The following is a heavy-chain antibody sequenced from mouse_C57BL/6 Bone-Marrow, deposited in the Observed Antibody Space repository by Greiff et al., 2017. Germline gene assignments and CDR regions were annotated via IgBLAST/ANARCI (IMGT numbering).Heavy chain of an antibody. CDR2: IAPSDSYT. V-gene: IGHV1-50*01. CDR1: GYTFTSYW. Sequence: QVQLQQPGAELVKPGASVKLSCKASGYTFTSYWMQWVNQRPGQGLEWIGEIAPSDSYTNYNQKFKGKATLTVDTSSSTAYMQLSSLTTEDSTVYYCARYDYCAMDYWGQGTSVTVTS. CDR3: ARYDYCAMDY. J-gene: IGHJ4*01.